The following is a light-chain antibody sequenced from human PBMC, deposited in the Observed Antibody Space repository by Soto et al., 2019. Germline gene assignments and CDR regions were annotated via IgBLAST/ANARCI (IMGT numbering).Light chain of an antibody. CDR1: QSVLYSSNNKNY. V-gene: IGKV4-1*01. J-gene: IGKJ1*01. CDR3: QQYYSTPWT. CDR2: WAS. Sequence: DIVMTQSPDSLAVSLGERATINCKSSQSVLYSSNNKNYLAWYQQKPGQPPKLLIYWASTRESGVPDRFSGSGSGTDFPLTIIRLQAADVAVYYCQQYYSTPWTFGQGTKLEIK.